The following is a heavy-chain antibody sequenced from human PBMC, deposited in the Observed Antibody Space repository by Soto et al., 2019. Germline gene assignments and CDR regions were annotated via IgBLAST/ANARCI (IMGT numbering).Heavy chain of an antibody. J-gene: IGHJ5*02. CDR1: GYTFTGYN. V-gene: IGHV1-8*01. Sequence: ASVKVSCKASGYTFTGYNINWVRQATGQGLEWMGWMNPNSGNTGYAQKFQGRVTMTRNTSISTAYMELSSLRSEDTAVYYCARDLWVTHNWFDTWGQGTMVTVSS. D-gene: IGHD3-10*01. CDR3: ARDLWVTHNWFDT. CDR2: MNPNSGNT.